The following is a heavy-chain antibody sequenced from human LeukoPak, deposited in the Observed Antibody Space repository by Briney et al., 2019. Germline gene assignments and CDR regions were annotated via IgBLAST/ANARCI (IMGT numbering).Heavy chain of an antibody. CDR1: GASINNYY. CDR2: IHYSGST. V-gene: IGHV4-59*01. J-gene: IGHJ3*02. CDR3: ARKNDFEI. D-gene: IGHD2/OR15-2a*01. Sequence: SETLSLTCTVSGASINNYYWSWIRQPPGKGLEWIGYIHYSGSTNYNPSLKSRVTISVDTSKNQFSLKLSSVTAADTAVYYCARKNDFEIWGLGTLVAVSS.